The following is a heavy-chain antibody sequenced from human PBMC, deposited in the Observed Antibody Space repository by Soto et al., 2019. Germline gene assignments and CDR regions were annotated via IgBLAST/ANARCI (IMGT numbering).Heavy chain of an antibody. CDR2: TYYRSKWYN. Sequence: SQTLSLTFAISGDSVSSNSAAWNWIRQSPSRGLEWLGRTYYRSKWYNDYAVSVKSRITINPDTSKNQFSLQLNSVTPEDTAVYYCASTYYYVSSSYYYTAAEYFQCWGQGIPVTVSS. J-gene: IGHJ1*01. D-gene: IGHD3-22*01. V-gene: IGHV6-1*01. CDR3: ASTYYYVSSSYYYTAAEYFQC. CDR1: GDSVSSNSAA.